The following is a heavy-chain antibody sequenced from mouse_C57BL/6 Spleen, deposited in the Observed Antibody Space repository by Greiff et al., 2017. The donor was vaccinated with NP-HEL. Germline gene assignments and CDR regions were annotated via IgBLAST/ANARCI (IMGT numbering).Heavy chain of an antibody. CDR1: GFTFTDYY. V-gene: IGHV7-3*01. D-gene: IGHD1-1*01. J-gene: IGHJ4*01. Sequence: EVKLVESGGGLVQPGGSLSLSCAASGFTFTDYYMSWVRQPPGKALEWLGFIRNKANGYTTEYSASVKGRFTISRDNSKSILYLQMNALRAEDSATYYCARFPLYYYGSSHYYAMDYWGQGTSVTVSS. CDR2: IRNKANGYTT. CDR3: ARFPLYYYGSSHYYAMDY.